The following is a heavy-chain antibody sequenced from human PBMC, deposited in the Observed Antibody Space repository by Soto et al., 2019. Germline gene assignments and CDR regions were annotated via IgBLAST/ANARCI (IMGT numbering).Heavy chain of an antibody. V-gene: IGHV4-39*01. CDR2: IYYSGST. D-gene: IGHD3-10*01. J-gene: IGHJ6*02. CDR1: GGSISSSSYY. Sequence: PSETLSLTCTVSGGSISSSSYYWGWIRQPPGKGLEWIGSIYYSGSTYYNPSLKSRVTISVDTSKNQFSLKLSSVTAADTAVYYCARQGGVRGVRTPGGMDVWGQGTTVTSP. CDR3: ARQGGVRGVRTPGGMDV.